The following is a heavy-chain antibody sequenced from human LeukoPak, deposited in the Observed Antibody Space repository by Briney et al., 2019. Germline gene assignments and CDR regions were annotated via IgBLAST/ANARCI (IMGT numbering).Heavy chain of an antibody. J-gene: IGHJ5*02. D-gene: IGHD3-22*01. V-gene: IGHV1-2*02. CDR2: INPNSGGT. CDR3: ARASYYDSSGYYPDWFDP. CDR1: GGTFSSYA. Sequence: ASVKVSCKASGGTFSSYAISWVRQAPGQGLEWMGWINPNSGGTNYAQKFQGRVTMTRDTSISTAYMELSRLRSDDTAVYYCARASYYDSSGYYPDWFDPWGQGTLVTVSS.